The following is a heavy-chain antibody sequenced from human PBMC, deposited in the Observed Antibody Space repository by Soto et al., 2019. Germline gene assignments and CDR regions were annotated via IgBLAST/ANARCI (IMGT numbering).Heavy chain of an antibody. CDR3: ARTLGSGSSSWYVDYYGMDV. CDR2: IYYSGST. D-gene: IGHD6-13*01. CDR1: GGSISSGGYY. V-gene: IGHV4-31*03. J-gene: IGHJ6*02. Sequence: QVQLQESGPGLVKPSQTLSLTCTVSGGSISSGGYYWSWIRQHPGKGLEWIGYIYYSGSTYYNPSXXXRVTISVDTSXXQXSXXLSSVTAADTAVYYCARTLGSGSSSWYVDYYGMDVWGQGTTVTVSS.